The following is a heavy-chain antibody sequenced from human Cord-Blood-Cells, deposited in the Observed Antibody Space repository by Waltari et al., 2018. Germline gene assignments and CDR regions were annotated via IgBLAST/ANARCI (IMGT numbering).Heavy chain of an antibody. V-gene: IGHV4-39*01. CDR3: ATPRD. CDR1: GGSISSSSYY. J-gene: IGHJ4*02. CDR2: IYYSGGT. Sequence: QLQLQESGPGLVKPSETLSLTCPVSGGSISSSSYYWGWIRQPPGKGLGWIGSIYYSGGTYYNPSLKSRVTISVDTSKNQFSLKLGSVTAADTAVYYCATPRDWGQGTLVTVSS.